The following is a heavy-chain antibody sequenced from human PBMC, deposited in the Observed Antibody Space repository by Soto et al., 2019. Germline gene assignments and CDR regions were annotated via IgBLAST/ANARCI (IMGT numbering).Heavy chain of an antibody. CDR1: GFTFSSYG. Sequence: QVQLVESGGGVVQPGRSLRLSCAASGFTFSSYGMHWVRQAPGKGLEWVAVISYDGSNKYYADSVKGRFTISRDNSKNTLYLQMNSLRAEDTAVYYCAKGAVAGVYYYYGMDVW. J-gene: IGHJ6*01. D-gene: IGHD6-19*01. CDR2: ISYDGSNK. V-gene: IGHV3-30*18. CDR3: AKGAVAGVYYYYGMDV.